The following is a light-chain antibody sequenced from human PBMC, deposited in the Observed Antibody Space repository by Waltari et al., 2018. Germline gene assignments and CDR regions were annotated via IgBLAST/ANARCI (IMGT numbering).Light chain of an antibody. J-gene: IGLJ1*01. CDR3: SSYRTSSTFV. Sequence: QSALTQPASVSGSPGQSITISCPGTSSDVGGYNHVSWYQQTPGKAPKLLIYDVTKRPLGVSNRYSGSKSGNTASLTISGLQAEDEAVYYCSSYRTSSTFVFGPGTKVTVL. CDR2: DVT. CDR1: SSDVGGYNH. V-gene: IGLV2-14*01.